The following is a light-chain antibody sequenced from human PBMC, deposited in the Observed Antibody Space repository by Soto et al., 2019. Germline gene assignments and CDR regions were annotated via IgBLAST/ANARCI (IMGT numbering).Light chain of an antibody. CDR1: QSLLSSSDNRKY. V-gene: IGKV4-1*01. Sequence: DIVMTQSPKPLALSLGETATINCKSSQSLLSSSDNRKYLAWYQQRPGQPPNLLIYWAFARESGVRERISCSGAETNFTRTISSLQAEDVSVDYCQQYYSTNWTFGQGTKVDIK. CDR2: WAF. J-gene: IGKJ1*01. CDR3: QQYYSTNWT.